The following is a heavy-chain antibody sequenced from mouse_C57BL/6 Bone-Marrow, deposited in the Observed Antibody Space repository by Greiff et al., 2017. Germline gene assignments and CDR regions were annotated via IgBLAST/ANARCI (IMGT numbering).Heavy chain of an antibody. Sequence: QVQLKQPGAELVKPGASVKVSCKASGYTFTSYWMHWVKQRPGQGLEWIGRIHPSDSDPNYNQKFKGKATLTVDKSSSTAYMQLSSLTSEDSAVYYCAIRGGSGFWFAYWGQGALVTVSA. CDR1: GYTFTSYW. CDR3: AIRGGSGFWFAY. D-gene: IGHD3-2*02. V-gene: IGHV1-74*01. CDR2: IHPSDSDP. J-gene: IGHJ3*01.